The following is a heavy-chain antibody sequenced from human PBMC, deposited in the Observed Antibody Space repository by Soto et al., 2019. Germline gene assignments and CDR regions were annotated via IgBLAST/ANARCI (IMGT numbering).Heavy chain of an antibody. J-gene: IGHJ4*02. CDR3: ARSLTVTCFDQ. Sequence: QVHLQESVPGLVKPSETLSLFCNVSGGSMSNNYWSWIRQAPGKGLEWIGYVFYTGSTNYNPSLISRVTISVEASIKYFSLRLSSVAAADTAVDYCARSLTVTCFDQWGQGTRVNVFS. D-gene: IGHD4-17*01. CDR2: VFYTGST. CDR1: GGSMSNNY. V-gene: IGHV4-59*01.